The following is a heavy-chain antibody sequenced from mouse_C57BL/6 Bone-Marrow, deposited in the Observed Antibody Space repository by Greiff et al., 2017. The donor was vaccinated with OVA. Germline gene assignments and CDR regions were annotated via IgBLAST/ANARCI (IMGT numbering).Heavy chain of an antibody. CDR1: GFTFSDYG. CDR3: ARRGLLLRYSFDF. V-gene: IGHV5-17*01. Sequence: EVQRVESGGGLVKPGGSLKLSCAASGFTFSDYGMHWVRQAPEKGLEWVAYISSGSSTIYYADTVKGRFTISRDNAKNTLFLQMTSLRSEDTAMDYCARRGLLLRYSFDFRGPGTTPPVSP. J-gene: IGHJ2*01. D-gene: IGHD1-1*01. CDR2: ISSGSSTI.